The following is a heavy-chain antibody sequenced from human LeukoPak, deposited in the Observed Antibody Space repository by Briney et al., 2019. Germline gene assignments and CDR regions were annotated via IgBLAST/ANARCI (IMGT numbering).Heavy chain of an antibody. CDR1: GFTFSDYY. D-gene: IGHD4-17*01. CDR2: ISSSGSTI. CDR3: ARDNGDYEYAFDI. V-gene: IGHV3-11*01. Sequence: EAGGSLRLSCAASGFTFSDYYMSWIRQAPGKGLEWGSYISSSGSTIYYADSVKGRFTISRDNAKNSLYLQMNSLRAEDTAAYYCARDNGDYEYAFDIWGQGTMVTVSS. J-gene: IGHJ3*02.